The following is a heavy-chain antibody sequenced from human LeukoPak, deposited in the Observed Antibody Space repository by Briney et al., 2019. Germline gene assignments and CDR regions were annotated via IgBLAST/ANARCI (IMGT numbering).Heavy chain of an antibody. D-gene: IGHD2-15*01. V-gene: IGHV3-21*01. CDR1: GFTFSSYS. J-gene: IGHJ4*02. CDR3: ARVHPWVVAATAFFDY. Sequence: GGSLRLSCAAPGFTFSSYSMNWVRQAPGKGLEWVSSISSSSSYIYYADSVKGRFTISRDNAKNSLYLQMNSLRAEDTAVYYCARVHPWVVAATAFFDYWGQGTLVTVSS. CDR2: ISSSSSYI.